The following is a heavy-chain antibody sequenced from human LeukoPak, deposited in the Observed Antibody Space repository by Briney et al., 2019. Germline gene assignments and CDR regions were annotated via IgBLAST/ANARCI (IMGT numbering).Heavy chain of an antibody. D-gene: IGHD3-22*01. CDR1: GYTFTGYY. V-gene: IGHV1-2*02. CDR2: ISAYNGNT. J-gene: IGHJ4*02. CDR3: ARATTYYYDSSGPGLDY. Sequence: ASVKVSCKASGYTFTGYYMHWVRQAPGQGLEWMGWISAYNGNTSYAQKFQGRVTMTRDMSTSTVYMELSSLRSDDTAVYYCARATTYYYDSSGPGLDYWGQGTLVTVSS.